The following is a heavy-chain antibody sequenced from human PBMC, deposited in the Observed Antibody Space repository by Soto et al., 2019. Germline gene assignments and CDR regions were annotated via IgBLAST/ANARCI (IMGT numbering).Heavy chain of an antibody. CDR3: ARGQEYQMEFDY. D-gene: IGHD2-2*01. V-gene: IGHV4-59*01. J-gene: IGHJ4*02. CDR1: GGSLSSYY. Sequence: SETLSLTCTVSGGSLSSYYWSWIRQPPGKGLEWIGYIYNSGTTSYNPSLKSRVTISVDTAKNQFSLKLTSVTAADTAVYYCARGQEYQMEFDYWGQGTMDPVSS. CDR2: IYNSGTT.